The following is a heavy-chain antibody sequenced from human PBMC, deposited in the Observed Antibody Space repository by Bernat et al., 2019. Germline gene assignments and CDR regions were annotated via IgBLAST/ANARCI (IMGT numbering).Heavy chain of an antibody. CDR1: GLTFSSSS. J-gene: IGHJ6*02. CDR2: ISSSSSYI. V-gene: IGHV3-21*01. CDR3: ARESDYYYYGMDV. Sequence: EVQLVESGGGLVKPGGSLRLSCAASGLTFSSSSMNWVRQAPGKGLEWVSSISSSSSYIYYADSVKGRFTISRDNAKNSLYLQMNSLRAEDTAVYYCARESDYYYYGMDVWGQGTTVTVSS.